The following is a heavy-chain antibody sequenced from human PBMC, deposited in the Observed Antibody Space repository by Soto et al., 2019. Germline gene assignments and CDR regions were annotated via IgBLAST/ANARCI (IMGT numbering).Heavy chain of an antibody. CDR1: GYTFTGYY. CDR2: INPNSGGT. Sequence: ASVKFSCKASGYTFTGYYMHWVRQAPGQGLEWMGWINPNSGGTNYAQKFQGWVTMTRDTSISTAYMELSRLRSDDTAVYYCARDSSYGDLPRLSFDYWGQGTLVTVSS. V-gene: IGHV1-2*04. J-gene: IGHJ4*02. D-gene: IGHD4-17*01. CDR3: ARDSSYGDLPRLSFDY.